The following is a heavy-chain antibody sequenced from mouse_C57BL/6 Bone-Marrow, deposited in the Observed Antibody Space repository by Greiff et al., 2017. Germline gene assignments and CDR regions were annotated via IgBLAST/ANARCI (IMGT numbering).Heavy chain of an antibody. Sequence: QVQLQQPGAELVKPGASVQMSCKASGYTFTSYWITWVKQRPGQGLEWIGDIYPGSGSTNYNEKFKSKATLTVDTSSSTAYMQLSSLTSEDSAVYYCARPYYSNYWDFDVWGTGTTVTVSS. CDR2: IYPGSGST. CDR3: ARPYYSNYWDFDV. D-gene: IGHD2-5*01. J-gene: IGHJ1*03. V-gene: IGHV1-55*01. CDR1: GYTFTSYW.